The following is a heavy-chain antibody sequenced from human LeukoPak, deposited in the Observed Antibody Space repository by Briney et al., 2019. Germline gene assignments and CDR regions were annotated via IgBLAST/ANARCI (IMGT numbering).Heavy chain of an antibody. V-gene: IGHV4-59*12. J-gene: IGHJ2*01. Sequence: SETLSLTCTVSGGSISSDYWSWIRQPPGTGVEWIGSIYYSGTTNYNPSLKSRVTMSVDTSKNQFSLRLSSVTAADTAVYYCARGGWYLDLWGRGTLVTVSS. CDR2: IYYSGTT. CDR1: GGSISSDY. CDR3: ARGGWYLDL.